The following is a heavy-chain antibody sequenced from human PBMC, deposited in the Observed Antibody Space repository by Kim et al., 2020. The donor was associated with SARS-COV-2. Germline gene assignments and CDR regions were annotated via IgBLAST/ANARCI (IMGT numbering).Heavy chain of an antibody. Sequence: ASVKVSCTASGYSFTGYYMNWVRQAPGQGLEWMGRINPNTGGTSYAQKFQGRVTMTSDTYISTSYMARSSLTSDDTAVYYCVRLTSNYWYSELRGRGTLVTVSS. CDR2: INPNTGGT. V-gene: IGHV1-2*06. CDR3: VRLTSNYWYSEL. J-gene: IGHJ2*01. CDR1: GYSFTGYY.